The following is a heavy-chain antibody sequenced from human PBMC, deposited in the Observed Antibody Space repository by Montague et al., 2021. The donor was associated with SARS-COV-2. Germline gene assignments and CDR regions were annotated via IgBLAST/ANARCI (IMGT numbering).Heavy chain of an antibody. CDR2: IYSNGTT. D-gene: IGHD3-10*01. V-gene: IGHV3-66*01. J-gene: IGHJ4*02. CDR3: ASNPLWFGELSLHY. Sequence: SLRLSCAASGFMLTFNYMTWVRQAPGKGLEWVSIIYSNGTTYYSDSVTGRFTISRDTSKNTVYLQLNSLRVEGTAVYYCASNPLWFGELSLHYWGQGALITVSS. CDR1: GFMLTFNY.